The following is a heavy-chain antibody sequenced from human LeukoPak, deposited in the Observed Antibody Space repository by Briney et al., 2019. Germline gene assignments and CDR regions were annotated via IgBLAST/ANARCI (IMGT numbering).Heavy chain of an antibody. CDR3: ARVYYDSSGYYYAVDI. J-gene: IGHJ3*02. D-gene: IGHD3-22*01. CDR2: MTSSGSLT. Sequence: GGCLRLSCVASGFTFNSYNMNWVRHAPGKGLEWVSYMTSSGSLTYSADSVKGRFIVSRDNAKNSLYLQLNSLRDEDTAVYYCARVYYDSSGYYYAVDIWGQGTMVTVSS. CDR1: GFTFNSYN. V-gene: IGHV3-48*02.